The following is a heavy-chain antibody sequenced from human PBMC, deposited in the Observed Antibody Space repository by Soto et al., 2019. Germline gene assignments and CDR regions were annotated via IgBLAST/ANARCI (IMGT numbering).Heavy chain of an antibody. CDR1: GGSFSAYY. J-gene: IGHJ4*02. CDR2: VNHSGST. Sequence: QVQLQQWGAGLLKPSETLSLTCAVYGGSFSAYYWSWHRQPRGKGLEWIGEVNHSGSTNSNPSLKSRVSMSLDTSKNQFSLKLSSVTAADTSVYYCARATAPVLRSLEWSTIIPLYFDLWGQGTLITVSS. V-gene: IGHV4-34*02. D-gene: IGHD3-3*01. CDR3: ARATAPVLRSLEWSTIIPLYFDL.